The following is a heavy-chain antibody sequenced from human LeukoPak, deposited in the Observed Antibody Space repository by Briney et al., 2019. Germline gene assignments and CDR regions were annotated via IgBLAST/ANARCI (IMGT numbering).Heavy chain of an antibody. V-gene: IGHV4-39*07. Sequence: KSSETLSLTCTVSDGSISSTSYYWGWIRQPPGKGLEWIGSIYYSGSTYYNPSLKSRVTISVDTSKNQFSLKLSSVTAADTAVYYCARYHSGYDDYWGQGTLVTVSS. CDR2: IYYSGST. J-gene: IGHJ4*02. D-gene: IGHD5-12*01. CDR1: DGSISSTSYY. CDR3: ARYHSGYDDY.